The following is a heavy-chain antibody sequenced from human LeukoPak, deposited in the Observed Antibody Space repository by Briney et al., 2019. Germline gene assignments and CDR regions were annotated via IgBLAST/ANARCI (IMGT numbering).Heavy chain of an antibody. J-gene: IGHJ4*02. V-gene: IGHV3-30*02. Sequence: SGGSLRLSCAASGFTFSNYGMHWVRQAPGKGLEWVAFIRYDGSQKYYADSVKGRFTISRDNAKNSLYLQMNSLRAEDTAVYYCHYPYYYGSGSYYKGGERDYWGQGTLVTVSS. CDR2: IRYDGSQK. D-gene: IGHD3-10*01. CDR1: GFTFSNYG. CDR3: HYPYYYGSGSYYKGGERDY.